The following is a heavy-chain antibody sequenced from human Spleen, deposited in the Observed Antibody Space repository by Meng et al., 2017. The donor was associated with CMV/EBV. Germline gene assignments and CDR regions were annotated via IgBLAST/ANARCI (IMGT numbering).Heavy chain of an antibody. CDR2: MNPNSGNT. J-gene: IGHJ6*02. Sequence: ASVKVSCKASGYTFTSYDINWVRQATGQGLEWMGWMNPNSGNTGYAQKFQGRVTMTRNTSISTAYMELSSLRSEDTAVYYCARGSNITIFGVVIIWSYYYYGMDVWSQGTTVTVSS. CDR1: GYTFTSYD. CDR3: ARGSNITIFGVVIIWSYYYYGMDV. D-gene: IGHD3-3*01. V-gene: IGHV1-8*01.